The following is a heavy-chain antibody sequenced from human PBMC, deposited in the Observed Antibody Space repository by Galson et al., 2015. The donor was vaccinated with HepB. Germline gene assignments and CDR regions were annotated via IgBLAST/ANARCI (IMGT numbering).Heavy chain of an antibody. CDR2: VSYDGSDK. CDR3: AGDAAVRGYSFYFDY. V-gene: IGHV3-30-3*01. Sequence: SLRLSCAASGFTFSSYAMHWVRQAPGKGLEWVALVSYDGSDKYYADSVKGRFTISRDNSKNTLYLQMNSLRAEDTAVYYCAGDAAVRGYSFYFDYWGQGILVTVSS. D-gene: IGHD5-12*01. CDR1: GFTFSSYA. J-gene: IGHJ4*02.